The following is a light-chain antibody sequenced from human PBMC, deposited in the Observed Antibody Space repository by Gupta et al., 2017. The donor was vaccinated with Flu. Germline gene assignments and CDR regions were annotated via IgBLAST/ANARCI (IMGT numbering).Light chain of an antibody. V-gene: IGLV2-11*01. J-gene: IGLJ3*02. CDR2: DVT. Sequence: SVTISCTGTSSDVGGSDYVSWDQQHPGEAPKLMIYDVTKRPSGVPDRFSGSKSGNTASLTISGRHVEEEADYYCCSYAGIFTWVFGGGTKLTVL. CDR3: CSYAGIFTWV. CDR1: SSDVGGSDY.